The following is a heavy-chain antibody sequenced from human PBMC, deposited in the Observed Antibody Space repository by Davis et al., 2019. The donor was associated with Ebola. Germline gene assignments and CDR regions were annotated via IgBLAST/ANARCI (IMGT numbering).Heavy chain of an antibody. CDR2: INHSGST. CDR3: ARRMIAVAGLTHWFDP. J-gene: IGHJ5*02. D-gene: IGHD6-19*01. CDR1: GGSFSGYY. Sequence: MPSETLSPTCAVYGGSFSGYYWSWIRQPPGKGLEWIGEINHSGSTYYNPSLQSRVTISVDTSKNHFSLKLSSVTAADTAVYYCARRMIAVAGLTHWFDPWGQGTLVTVSS. V-gene: IGHV4-34*01.